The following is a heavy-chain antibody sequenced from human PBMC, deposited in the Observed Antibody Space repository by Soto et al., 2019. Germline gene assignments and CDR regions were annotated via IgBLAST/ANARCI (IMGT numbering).Heavy chain of an antibody. V-gene: IGHV3-23*01. CDR2: ISGSGDIT. J-gene: IGHJ6*02. CDR3: AREGLAGYYGIDV. Sequence: QPGGSLRLSCAASGFTFDSYAMDWVRQTPGEGLEWVSVISGSGDITYYADFVKGRFTISRDNSKNTLYLQMNSLRAEDTAVYYCAREGLAGYYGIDVWGQGTTVTVSS. CDR1: GFTFDSYA. D-gene: IGHD2-21*01.